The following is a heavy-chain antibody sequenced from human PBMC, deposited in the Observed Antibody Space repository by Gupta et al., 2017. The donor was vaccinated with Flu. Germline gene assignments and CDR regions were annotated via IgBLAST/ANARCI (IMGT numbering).Heavy chain of an antibody. D-gene: IGHD2-15*01. CDR2: FDPQDGGS. Sequence: ALSVNWVRQNPGKGLEWMGAFDPQDGGSIYAQKFQGRVTVTEDPSTDTAYMELSSLRSEATAVYYCATHELGYCSGGSCYSALEFWGQGTLVTVSS. CDR3: ATHELGYCSGGSCYSALEF. CDR1: ALS. V-gene: IGHV1-24*01. J-gene: IGHJ4*02.